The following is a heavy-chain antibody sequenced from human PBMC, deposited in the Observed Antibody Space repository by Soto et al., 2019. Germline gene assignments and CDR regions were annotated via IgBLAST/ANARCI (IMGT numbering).Heavy chain of an antibody. D-gene: IGHD3-10*01. CDR2: IWYDGSNK. Sequence: TGGSLRLSCAASGFTFSSYGMYWVRQAPGKGLERVAVIWYDGSNKYYVDSVKGRFTISRDNSKKTLYLQMNSLRAEDTAVYYCARGLLLWFGETSPYYGMDVWGQGTTVTVSS. CDR1: GFTFSSYG. CDR3: ARGLLLWFGETSPYYGMDV. V-gene: IGHV3-33*01. J-gene: IGHJ6*02.